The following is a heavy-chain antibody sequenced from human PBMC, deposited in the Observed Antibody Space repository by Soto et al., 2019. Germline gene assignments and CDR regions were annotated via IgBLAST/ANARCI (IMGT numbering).Heavy chain of an antibody. CDR2: INHSGST. J-gene: IGHJ3*01. CDR3: ARLEVTSADSFDV. V-gene: IGHV4-34*01. D-gene: IGHD2-21*02. Sequence: ETLSLTCAVYGDSFSGPYWTWIRQTPGKGLEWIGEINHSGSTDYHPSLKSRVTISVDTSKNQFSLNLSSVSAADTAVYFCARLEVTSADSFDVWGPGTMVTVSS. CDR1: GDSFSGPY.